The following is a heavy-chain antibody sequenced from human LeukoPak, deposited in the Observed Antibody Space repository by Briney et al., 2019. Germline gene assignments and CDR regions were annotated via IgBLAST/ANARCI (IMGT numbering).Heavy chain of an antibody. V-gene: IGHV6-1*01. Sequence: SQTLSLTCAISGDSVSNSTTVWSWLRQSPTRGLEWLGRTYYRSKWYNDYAGSVQSRIAVSPDTSKNQFSLQLNSVTPEDTAVYYCARGGRGLDPWGQGTLVTVSS. D-gene: IGHD3-10*01. CDR2: TYYRSKWYN. J-gene: IGHJ5*02. CDR1: GDSVSNSTTV. CDR3: ARGGRGLDP.